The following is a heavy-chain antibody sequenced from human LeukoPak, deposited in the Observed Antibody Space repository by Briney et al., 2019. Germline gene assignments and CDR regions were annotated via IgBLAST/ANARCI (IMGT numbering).Heavy chain of an antibody. CDR3: ATWDDYGDFVAFEY. Sequence: GGALRLSCGGSGFTFHSYTMNWVRPAPGEGLGGGASISSSATYIYYADSVRGRFTISRDDAKKSVFLHMNSLRAEDTAVYFCATWDDYGDFVAFEYWGQGTLVTVSS. V-gene: IGHV3-21*01. CDR2: ISSSATYI. J-gene: IGHJ4*02. CDR1: GFTFHSYT. D-gene: IGHD4-17*01.